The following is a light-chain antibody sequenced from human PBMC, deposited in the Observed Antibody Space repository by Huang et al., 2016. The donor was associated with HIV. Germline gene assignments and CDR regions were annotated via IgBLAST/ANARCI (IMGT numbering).Light chain of an antibody. V-gene: IGKV3-11*01. CDR1: QSVSSS. Sequence: EIVLTQSPATLSLSPGERATLSCKANQSVSSSLAWYQQKPGQAPRLLIYDTSNRATGIPARFSGSESGTDFTLTISSLEPEDFAVYYCQQRSNWPLFTFGPGTKVDIK. J-gene: IGKJ3*01. CDR2: DTS. CDR3: QQRSNWPLFT.